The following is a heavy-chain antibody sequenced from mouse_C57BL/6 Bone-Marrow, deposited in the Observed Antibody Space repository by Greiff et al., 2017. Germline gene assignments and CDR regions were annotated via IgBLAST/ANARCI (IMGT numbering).Heavy chain of an antibody. CDR3: ARHYGSSYPSYAMDY. D-gene: IGHD1-1*01. CDR2: IYPGSGNT. Sequence: ESGAELVRPGASVKLSCKASGYTFTDYYINWVKQRPGQGLEWIARIYPGSGNTYYNEKFKGKATLTAEKSSSTAYMQLSSLTSADSAVYFCARHYGSSYPSYAMDYWGQGTSVTVSS. CDR1: GYTFTDYY. J-gene: IGHJ4*01. V-gene: IGHV1-76*01.